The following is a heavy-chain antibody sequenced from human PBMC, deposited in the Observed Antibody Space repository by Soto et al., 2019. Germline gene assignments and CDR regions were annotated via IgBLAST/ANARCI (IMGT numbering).Heavy chain of an antibody. J-gene: IGHJ5*02. Sequence: PGGSLRLSCAASGFTFSSYAMSWVRQAPGKGLEWVSAISGSGGSTYYADSVKGRFTISRDNSKNTLYLQMNSLRAEDTAVYYCAKDREGGYYDSSGYYGPSWGQGTLVTVSS. CDR1: GFTFSSYA. CDR2: ISGSGGST. V-gene: IGHV3-23*01. CDR3: AKDREGGYYDSSGYYGPS. D-gene: IGHD3-22*01.